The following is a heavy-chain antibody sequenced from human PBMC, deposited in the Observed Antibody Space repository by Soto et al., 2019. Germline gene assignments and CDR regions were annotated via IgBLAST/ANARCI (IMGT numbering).Heavy chain of an antibody. D-gene: IGHD5-12*01. CDR3: AREGNLGRWLQPLDF. J-gene: IGHJ4*02. Sequence: TLSLTCTVSGDSISAYSWSWVRQPPGKGLEWIGNIHYNGNTKYNPSLKSRVSMSVDTSKNQFSLRLISVTAADTAKYFCAREGNLGRWLQPLDFWGQGTLVTVSS. CDR1: GDSISAYS. CDR2: IHYNGNT. V-gene: IGHV4-59*01.